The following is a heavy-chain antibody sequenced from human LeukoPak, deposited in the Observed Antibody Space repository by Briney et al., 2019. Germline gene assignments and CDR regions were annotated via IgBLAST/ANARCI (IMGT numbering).Heavy chain of an antibody. J-gene: IGHJ4*02. CDR3: AAYRGAHHKTFDY. V-gene: IGHV3-30*02. CDR2: IRYDGRNK. Sequence: PGGSLRLSCAASGFTFSNYGMHWVRQAPGKGLEWVGFIRYDGRNKYYADFVKGRFTISRDNSKNTLYLQMNSLRAEDTAVYYCAAYRGAHHKTFDYWGQGTLVTVSS. CDR1: GFTFSNYG. D-gene: IGHD1-26*01.